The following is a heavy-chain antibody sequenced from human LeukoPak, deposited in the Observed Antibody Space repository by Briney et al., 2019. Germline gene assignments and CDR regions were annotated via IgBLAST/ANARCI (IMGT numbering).Heavy chain of an antibody. J-gene: IGHJ4*02. V-gene: IGHV4-59*01. CDR2: IYYSGST. D-gene: IGHD6-19*01. CDR1: GGSIRSYY. CDR3: ARYQKYTSGWYYLDY. Sequence: PSETLSLTCTVSGGSIRSYYWSWIRQPPGKGLEWIGHIYYSGSTNYNPSLKSRVTISVDTSKNQFSLKLSSVTAADTALYYCARYQKYTSGWYYLDYWGQGTLVTVSS.